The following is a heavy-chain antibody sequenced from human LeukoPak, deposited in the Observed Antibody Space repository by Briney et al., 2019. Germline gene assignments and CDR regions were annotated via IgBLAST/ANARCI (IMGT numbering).Heavy chain of an antibody. Sequence: SETLSLTCAVYGGSFSGYYWSWIRQPPGKGLEWIGEINHSGSTNYNSSLKSRVTISVDTSKNQFSLKLSSVTAADTAVYYCARAGGFFSPFGYWGQGTLVTVSS. CDR1: GGSFSGYY. V-gene: IGHV4-34*01. D-gene: IGHD3-16*01. J-gene: IGHJ4*02. CDR2: INHSGST. CDR3: ARAGGFFSPFGY.